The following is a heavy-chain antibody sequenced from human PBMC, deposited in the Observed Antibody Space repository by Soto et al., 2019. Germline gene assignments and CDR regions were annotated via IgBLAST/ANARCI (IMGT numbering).Heavy chain of an antibody. D-gene: IGHD6-19*01. CDR1: GGSISSSSYY. J-gene: IGHJ4*02. Sequence: QLQLQESGPGLVKPSETLSLTCTVSGGSISSSSYYWGWIRQPPGKGLEWIGSIYYSGSTYYNPSLKSRVTVSVDTSKNQFSLKLSSVTAGDTAVYYCARLGIAVDDPYYYFDYWGQGTLVTVSS. CDR3: ARLGIAVDDPYYYFDY. CDR2: IYYSGST. V-gene: IGHV4-39*01.